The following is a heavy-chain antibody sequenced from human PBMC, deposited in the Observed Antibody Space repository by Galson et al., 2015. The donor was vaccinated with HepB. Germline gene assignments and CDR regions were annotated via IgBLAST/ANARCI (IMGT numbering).Heavy chain of an antibody. CDR2: TYYRSKWNN. J-gene: IGHJ4*02. D-gene: IGHD3-22*01. CDR1: GDSVSSHSSL. Sequence: CAISGDSVSSHSSLWDWIRQSPSRGLEWLGRTYYRSKWNNDYAASVKSRITINADTSKNQFSLQLNSVTPEDTAVYYCARGHYYDSTGAYYFDYWGQGTLVTVSS. CDR3: ARGHYYDSTGAYYFDY. V-gene: IGHV6-1*01.